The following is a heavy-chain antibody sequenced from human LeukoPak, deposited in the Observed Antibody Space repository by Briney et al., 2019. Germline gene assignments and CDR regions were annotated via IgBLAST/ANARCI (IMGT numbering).Heavy chain of an antibody. D-gene: IGHD5-24*01. CDR3: AREVWDGYNRNAFDI. V-gene: IGHV3-30*04. J-gene: IGHJ3*02. Sequence: GGSLRLSCAASGFTFSSYAMHWVRQAPGKGLEWVAVISYDGSNKYYADSVKGRFTISRDNSKNTLYLQMNSLRAEDTAVYYCAREVWDGYNRNAFDIWGQGTMVTVSS. CDR1: GFTFSSYA. CDR2: ISYDGSNK.